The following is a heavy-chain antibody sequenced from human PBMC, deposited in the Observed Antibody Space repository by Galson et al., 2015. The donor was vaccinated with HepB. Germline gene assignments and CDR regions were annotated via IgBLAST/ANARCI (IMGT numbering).Heavy chain of an antibody. CDR1: GFTFSSYG. D-gene: IGHD1-26*01. CDR2: IWCDGSNK. J-gene: IGHJ4*02. V-gene: IGHV3-33*01. CDR3: ARGWEDYMGPYFDY. Sequence: SLRLSCAASGFTFSSYGMHWVRQAPGKGLEWVAVIWCDGSNKYYADSVKGRFTISRDNSKNTLYLQMNSLRAEDTAVYYCARGWEDYMGPYFDYWGQGTLVTVSS.